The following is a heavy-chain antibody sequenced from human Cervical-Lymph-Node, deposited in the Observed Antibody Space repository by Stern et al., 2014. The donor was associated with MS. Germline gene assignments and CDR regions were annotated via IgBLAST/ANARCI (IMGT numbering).Heavy chain of an antibody. J-gene: IGHJ4*02. Sequence: EVQLVQSGGGLVQPGGSLRLSCAASEFTFSAYSMPWVRQAPEKGLEWGVTIISSGGVTYYADAVKGRFTISRDNTKNTLILQMKSLRAEDTAVYFCAKVAYSGNALDYWGQGTLVIVSS. V-gene: IGHV3-23*04. CDR1: EFTFSAYS. D-gene: IGHD4-23*01. CDR3: AKVAYSGNALDY. CDR2: IISSGGVT.